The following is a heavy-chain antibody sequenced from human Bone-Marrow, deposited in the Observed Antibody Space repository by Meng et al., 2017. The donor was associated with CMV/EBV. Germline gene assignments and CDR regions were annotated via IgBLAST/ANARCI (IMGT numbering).Heavy chain of an antibody. Sequence: TCTVSGGSISSSSYYWGWIRQPPGKGLEWIGSIYYSGSTYYNPSLKSRVTISVDTSKNQFSLKLSSVTAADTAVYYCASLTRGYYLDYWGQGTLVTVSS. D-gene: IGHD7-27*01. J-gene: IGHJ4*02. V-gene: IGHV4-39*01. CDR1: GGSISSSSYY. CDR2: IYYSGST. CDR3: ASLTRGYYLDY.